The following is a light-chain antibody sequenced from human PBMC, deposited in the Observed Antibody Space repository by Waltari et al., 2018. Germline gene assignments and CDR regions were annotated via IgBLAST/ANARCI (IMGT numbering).Light chain of an antibody. CDR2: WAS. CDR1: QSVLSSSTNKNY. J-gene: IGKJ2*01. CDR3: QQYYSTPYT. Sequence: DIVMTQSPDSLAVSLGERATINCRSGQSVLSSSTNKNYLAWYQQKLGQPPKLLIYWASTRESGVPDRFNGSGSGTDFTLTISSLQAEDVAVYYCQQYYSTPYTFGQGTKLEIK. V-gene: IGKV4-1*01.